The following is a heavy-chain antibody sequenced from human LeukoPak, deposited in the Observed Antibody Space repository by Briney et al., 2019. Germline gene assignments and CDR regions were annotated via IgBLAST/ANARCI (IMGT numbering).Heavy chain of an antibody. CDR1: GGSISSYY. CDR2: IYYSGST. D-gene: IGHD3-22*01. V-gene: IGHV4-59*01. CDR3: ARGARGYYYDSSGYYFDY. Sequence: SETLSLTCTVSGGSISSYYWSWIRQPPGKGLEWIGSIYYSGSTNYNPSLKSRVTISVDTSKNQFSLKLSSVTAAGTAVYYCARGARGYYYDSSGYYFDYWGQGTLVTVSS. J-gene: IGHJ4*02.